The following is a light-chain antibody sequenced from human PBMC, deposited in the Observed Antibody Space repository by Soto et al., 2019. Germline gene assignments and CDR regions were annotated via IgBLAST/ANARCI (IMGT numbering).Light chain of an antibody. CDR1: SSDVGGYNF. CDR3: RSYTTSSTVV. J-gene: IGLJ2*01. CDR2: EVS. V-gene: IGLV2-14*01. Sequence: QSALTQPASVSGSPGQSITISCTGTSSDVGGYNFVSWYQQQPGKAPKLMIYEVSNRPSGVSNRFSGSKSGNTASLTISGLHAEDEADYYCRSYTTSSTVVFGGGTKVTVL.